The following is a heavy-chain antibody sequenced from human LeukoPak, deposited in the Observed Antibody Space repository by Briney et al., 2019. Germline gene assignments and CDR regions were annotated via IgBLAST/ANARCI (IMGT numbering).Heavy chain of an antibody. CDR1: GGTFSSYG. CDR2: IIGLFGTA. CDR3: ARDGKDSNYFNNWFDP. D-gene: IGHD4-11*01. J-gene: IGHJ5*02. V-gene: IGHV1-69*13. Sequence: SVKVSCKASGGTFSSYGISWVRQAPGQGLEWMGGIIGLFGTANYAQKFQGRVTITADEPTSTAYMELSSLRSEDTAVYYCARDGKDSNYFNNWFDPWGQGTLVTVSS.